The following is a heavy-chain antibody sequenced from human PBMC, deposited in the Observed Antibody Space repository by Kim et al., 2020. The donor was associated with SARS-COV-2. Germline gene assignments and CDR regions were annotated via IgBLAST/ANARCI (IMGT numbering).Heavy chain of an antibody. Sequence: TYYNPSLKSRVTISVDTSKNQFSLKLSSVTAADTAVYYCARPIAVAAFDIWGQGTMVTVSS. CDR2: T. J-gene: IGHJ3*02. V-gene: IGHV4-39*01. D-gene: IGHD6-19*01. CDR3: ARPIAVAAFDI.